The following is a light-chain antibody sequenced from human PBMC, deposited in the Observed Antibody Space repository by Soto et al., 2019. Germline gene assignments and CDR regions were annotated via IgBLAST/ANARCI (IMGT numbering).Light chain of an antibody. J-gene: IGKJ3*01. Sequence: DIQTTQSPSSVSASVGDRVTITCRASQGITNWLAWYQQKPGKAPKLLIYAASSLQSGVPSRFSGSGSGTDFTLTISSLQPEDFATYYCQQANSFLEGVTFGPGTKVDIK. CDR1: QGITNW. V-gene: IGKV1-12*01. CDR3: QQANSFLEGVT. CDR2: AAS.